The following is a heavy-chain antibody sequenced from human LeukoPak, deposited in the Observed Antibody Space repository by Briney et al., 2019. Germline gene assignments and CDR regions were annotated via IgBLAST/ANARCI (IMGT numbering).Heavy chain of an antibody. CDR3: ARSSSSYYFDY. CDR2: IYYSGST. J-gene: IGHJ4*02. Sequence: SQTLSLTCTVSGGSISSGGYYWSWIRQHPGKGLERIGYIYYSGSTYYNPSLKSRVTISVDTSKNQFSLKLSSVTAADTAVYYCARSSSSYYFDYWGQGTLVTVSS. CDR1: GGSISSGGYY. V-gene: IGHV4-31*03. D-gene: IGHD6-6*01.